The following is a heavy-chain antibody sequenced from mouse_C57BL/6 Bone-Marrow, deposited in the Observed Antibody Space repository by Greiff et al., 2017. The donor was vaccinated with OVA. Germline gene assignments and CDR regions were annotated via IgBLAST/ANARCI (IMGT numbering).Heavy chain of an antibody. CDR3: ARLELYYYGSVYFDY. D-gene: IGHD1-1*01. Sequence: QVQLKQSGPELVKPGASVKISCTASGSAFSSSWMNWVKQRPGKGLEWIGRIYPGDGDTNYNGKFKGKATLTAAKSSSTAYLHLRSLTSEASAVYDGARLELYYYGSVYFDYWGQGTTLTVSS. J-gene: IGHJ2*01. CDR2: IYPGDGDT. V-gene: IGHV1-82*01. CDR1: GSAFSSSW.